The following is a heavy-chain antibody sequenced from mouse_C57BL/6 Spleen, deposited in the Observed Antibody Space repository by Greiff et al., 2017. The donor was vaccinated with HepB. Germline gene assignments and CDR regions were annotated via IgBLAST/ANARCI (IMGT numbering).Heavy chain of an antibody. J-gene: IGHJ4*01. D-gene: IGHD3-1*01. CDR1: GFTFSDYG. V-gene: IGHV5-17*01. Sequence: EVMLVESGGGLVKPGGSLKLSCAASGFTFSDYGMHWVRQAPEKGLEWVAYISSGSSTIYYADTVKGRFTISRDNAKNTLFLQMTSLRSEDTAMYYCARTARGYAMDYWGQGTSVTVSS. CDR2: ISSGSSTI. CDR3: ARTARGYAMDY.